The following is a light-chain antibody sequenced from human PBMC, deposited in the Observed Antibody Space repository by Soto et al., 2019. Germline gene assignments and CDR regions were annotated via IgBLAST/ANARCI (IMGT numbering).Light chain of an antibody. CDR3: QQSYSTPPWT. J-gene: IGKJ1*01. CDR1: QSIRSY. V-gene: IGKV1-39*01. Sequence: DIQLTQSPSSLSASVGDKVTITCRASQSIRSYLNWVQQKPGKAPKLLIYDASSLQTGVPSRFSGSGSGTDFSLTLSSLPPEDFATYYCQQSYSTPPWTFGQGTKVEIK. CDR2: DAS.